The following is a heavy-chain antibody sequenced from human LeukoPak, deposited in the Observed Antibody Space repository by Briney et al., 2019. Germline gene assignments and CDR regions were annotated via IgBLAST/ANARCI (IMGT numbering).Heavy chain of an antibody. Sequence: GGSLRLSCAASGFTFSDYYMSWIRQAPGKGLEWVSYISSSGSTIYYGDSVKGRFTISRDNAKNSLYLQMNSLRAEDTAVYYCARDLATIFGVVTDAQGYFDYWGQGTLVTVSS. V-gene: IGHV3-11*01. CDR3: ARDLATIFGVVTDAQGYFDY. J-gene: IGHJ4*02. CDR1: GFTFSDYY. CDR2: ISSSGSTI. D-gene: IGHD3-3*01.